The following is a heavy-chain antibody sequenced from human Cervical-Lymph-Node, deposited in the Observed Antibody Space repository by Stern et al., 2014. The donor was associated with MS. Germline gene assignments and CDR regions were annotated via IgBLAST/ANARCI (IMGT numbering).Heavy chain of an antibody. CDR2: NEWDDDK. D-gene: IGHD3-22*01. CDR1: GFSLSTSGMR. V-gene: IGHV2-70*04. CDR3: ARMGDSSGYGFDY. Sequence: QDTLKESGPALVKPTQTLTLTCTFSGFSLSTSGMRVSWIRQPPGKALEWLARNEWDDDKFYRTSLKTKLTISKDTSTNQGTLPMTNMDPVDTATYYCARMGDSSGYGFDYWGQGTLVTVSS. J-gene: IGHJ4*02.